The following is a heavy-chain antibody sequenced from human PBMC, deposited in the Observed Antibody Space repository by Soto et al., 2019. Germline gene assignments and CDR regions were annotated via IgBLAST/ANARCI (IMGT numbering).Heavy chain of an antibody. Sequence: WVRQAPGKGLEWVAVISYDGSNKYYADSVKGRFTISRDNSKNTLYLQMNSLRAEDTAVYYCAKEGTSIESYYFDYWGQGTLVTVS. V-gene: IGHV3-30*18. D-gene: IGHD1-26*01. CDR2: ISYDGSNK. J-gene: IGHJ4*02. CDR3: AKEGTSIESYYFDY.